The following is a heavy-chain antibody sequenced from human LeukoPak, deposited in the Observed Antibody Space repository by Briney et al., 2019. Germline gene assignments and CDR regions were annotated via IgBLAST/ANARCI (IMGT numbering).Heavy chain of an antibody. D-gene: IGHD3-22*01. CDR3: ARNPNYYDSSGYSDPFDY. J-gene: IGHJ4*02. CDR2: IYISGGT. Sequence: PSETLSLTCTVSGGSISSYYWSWIRQPAGKGLEWIGRIYISGGTNYNPSLKSRVTMSVDTSKNQFSLKLSSVTAADTAVYYCARNPNYYDSSGYSDPFDYWGQGTLVTVSS. V-gene: IGHV4-4*07. CDR1: GGSISSYY.